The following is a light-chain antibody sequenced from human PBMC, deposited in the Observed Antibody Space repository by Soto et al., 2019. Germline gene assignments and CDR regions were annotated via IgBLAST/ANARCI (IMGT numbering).Light chain of an antibody. Sequence: QSALTQPASVSGSPGQSITISCTGTSSDVGGYNYVSWYQQHPGKAPKLMIYDVSNRPSGVSNRFSGSKSGNTASLTISGLLAEDEADYYCSSYTSSSTLYVFGIGTKVTGL. CDR3: SSYTSSSTLYV. J-gene: IGLJ1*01. CDR1: SSDVGGYNY. CDR2: DVS. V-gene: IGLV2-14*01.